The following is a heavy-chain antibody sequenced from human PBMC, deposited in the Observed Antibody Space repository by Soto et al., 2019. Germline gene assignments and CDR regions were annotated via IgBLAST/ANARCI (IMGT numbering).Heavy chain of an antibody. Sequence: GASVKVSCKASGYTFTSYAMHWVRQAPGQRLEWMGWINAGNGNTKYSQKFQGRVTITRDTSASTAYMELSSLRSEDTAVYYCARGRRPVLRFLEWLFLNQNWFAPSAQGSLVTGSS. D-gene: IGHD3-3*01. V-gene: IGHV1-3*01. CDR2: INAGNGNT. CDR3: ARGRRPVLRFLEWLFLNQNWFAP. CDR1: GYTFTSYA. J-gene: IGHJ5*02.